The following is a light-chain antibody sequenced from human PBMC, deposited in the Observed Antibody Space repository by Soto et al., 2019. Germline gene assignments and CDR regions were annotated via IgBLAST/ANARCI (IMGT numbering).Light chain of an antibody. Sequence: EIVLLQSPGTLSLSPGERATLSCGASQSASSTHLAWYQQKPGQAPRLLIYGASSRATGIPDRFSGSGSGTDFTLTVSRLEPEDFAVYYCQHFGSLPLTFGGGTKVDIK. J-gene: IGKJ4*01. CDR3: QHFGSLPLT. CDR1: QSASSTH. V-gene: IGKV3-20*01. CDR2: GAS.